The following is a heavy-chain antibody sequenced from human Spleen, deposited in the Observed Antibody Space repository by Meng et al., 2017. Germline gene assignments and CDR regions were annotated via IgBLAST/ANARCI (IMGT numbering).Heavy chain of an antibody. CDR2: IKSNSDGGTT. CDR3: ATGAAAADH. Sequence: EVRLVGAGGGLVKPGGSLRLSCVASGFSFTDAWMSWVRQAPGKGLEWVGRIKSNSDGGTTDYAAPVKGRFTISRDDSKNTLYLQMNSLITEDTAVYFCATGAAAADHWGQGTLVTVFS. V-gene: IGHV3-15*01. D-gene: IGHD6-13*01. J-gene: IGHJ4*02. CDR1: GFSFTDAW.